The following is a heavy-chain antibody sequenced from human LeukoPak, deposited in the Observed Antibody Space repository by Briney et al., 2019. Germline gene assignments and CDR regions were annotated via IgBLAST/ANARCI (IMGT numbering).Heavy chain of an antibody. Sequence: SGPTLVKPTQTLTLTCTFSGFSLSTSGVGVGWIRQPPGKALEWLALIYWDDDKRYSPSLKSRLTITKDTSKNQVVLTMTNMDPVDTATYYCAHSRLMYNWNYGGSGVYYMDVWGKGTTVTVSS. V-gene: IGHV2-5*02. CDR2: IYWDDDK. D-gene: IGHD1-7*01. CDR1: GFSLSTSGVG. CDR3: AHSRLMYNWNYGGSGVYYMDV. J-gene: IGHJ6*03.